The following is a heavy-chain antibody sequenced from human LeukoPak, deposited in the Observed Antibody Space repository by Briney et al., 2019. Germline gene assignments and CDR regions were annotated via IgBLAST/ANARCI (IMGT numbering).Heavy chain of an antibody. Sequence: ASETLSLTCAVYGGSFSGYYWSWIRQSPGKGLEWIGEINHSGSTNYNPSLKSRVTISVDTSKNQFSLKLSSVTAADTAVYYCAREHPSLAGDYWGQGTLVTVSS. CDR3: AREHPSLAGDY. V-gene: IGHV4-34*01. CDR1: GGSFSGYY. CDR2: INHSGST. J-gene: IGHJ4*02.